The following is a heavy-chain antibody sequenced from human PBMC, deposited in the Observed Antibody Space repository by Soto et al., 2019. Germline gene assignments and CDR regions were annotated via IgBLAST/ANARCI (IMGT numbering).Heavy chain of an antibody. CDR1: GFTFSSYG. V-gene: IGHV3-30*18. D-gene: IGHD6-13*01. CDR2: ISYDGSNK. Sequence: GGSLRLSCAASGFTFSSYGMHWVRQAPGKGLEWVAVISYDGSNKYYADSVKGRFTISRDNSKNTLYLQMNSLRAEDTAVYYCAKDQKADGSWYRGSASDYWGQGTLVTVSS. J-gene: IGHJ4*02. CDR3: AKDQKADGSWYRGSASDY.